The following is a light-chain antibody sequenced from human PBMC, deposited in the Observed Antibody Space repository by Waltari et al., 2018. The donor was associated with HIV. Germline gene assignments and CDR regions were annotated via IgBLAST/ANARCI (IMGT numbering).Light chain of an antibody. Sequence: QSALTQPASVSGSPGQSITISCTGTSSDVGDYNYVSWFQQHPGKVPKLLIYDVSNRPSGVSSRFSGSKSGNTASLTISGLQAEDEADYYCASYTSTSARVFGGGTKVTVL. CDR3: ASYTSTSARV. CDR2: DVS. J-gene: IGLJ3*02. CDR1: SSDVGDYNY. V-gene: IGLV2-14*03.